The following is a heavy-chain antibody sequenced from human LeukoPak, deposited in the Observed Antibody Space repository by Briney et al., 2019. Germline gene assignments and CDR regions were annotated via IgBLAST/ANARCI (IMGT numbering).Heavy chain of an antibody. Sequence: GESLKISCKGSGYSFTSYWISWVRQMPGKGLEWMGRIDPSDSYTNYSPSFQGHVTISADKSISTAYLQWSSLKASDTAMYYCARQDCSGGSCFRSYWFDPRGQGTLVTVSS. CDR1: GYSFTSYW. CDR2: IDPSDSYT. J-gene: IGHJ5*02. CDR3: ARQDCSGGSCFRSYWFDP. V-gene: IGHV5-10-1*01. D-gene: IGHD2-15*01.